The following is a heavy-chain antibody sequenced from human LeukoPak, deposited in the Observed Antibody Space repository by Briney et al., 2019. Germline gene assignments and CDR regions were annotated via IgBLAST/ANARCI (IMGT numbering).Heavy chain of an antibody. CDR2: IYYSGST. J-gene: IGHJ5*02. Sequence: PSETLSLTCAVYGGSFSGYYWSWIRQPPGKGLEWIGYIYYSGSTNYNPSLKSRVTISVDTSKNQFSLKLSSVTAADTAVYYCARERGSSKAFDPWGQGTLVTVSS. V-gene: IGHV4-59*01. CDR3: ARERGSSKAFDP. CDR1: GGSFSGYY. D-gene: IGHD1-26*01.